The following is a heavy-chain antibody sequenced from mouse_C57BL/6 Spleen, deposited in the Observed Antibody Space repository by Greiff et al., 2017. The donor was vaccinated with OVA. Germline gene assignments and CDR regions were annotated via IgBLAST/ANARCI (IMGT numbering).Heavy chain of an antibody. CDR2: IDPSDSYT. CDR1: GYTFTSYW. J-gene: IGHJ1*03. D-gene: IGHD2-2*01. CDR3: ARKGYYWYFDV. V-gene: IGHV1-69*01. Sequence: QVQLQQPGAELVMPGASVKLSCKASGYTFTSYWMHWVKQRPGQGLEWIGEIDPSDSYTNYNQKFKGKSTLTVDKSSSPAYMQLSSLTSEDSAVYYCARKGYYWYFDVWGTGTTVTVSS.